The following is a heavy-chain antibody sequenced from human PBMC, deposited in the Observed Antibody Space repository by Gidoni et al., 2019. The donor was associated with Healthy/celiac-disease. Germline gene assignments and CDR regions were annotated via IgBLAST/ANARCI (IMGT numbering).Heavy chain of an antibody. V-gene: IGHV4-30-4*01. D-gene: IGHD4-17*01. CDR3: ASYTTAEIY. CDR1: GCSFSRGDYY. Sequence: QVQLQESGPGLVKPSQTLSLTCTVSGCSFSRGDYYWSWSRQPPGKGLEWIGYIYYRGSTYYNPSLKSRFTISVDTSKNQFSLKLSSVTAADTAVYYCASYTTAEIYWGQGTLVTVSS. J-gene: IGHJ4*02. CDR2: IYYRGST.